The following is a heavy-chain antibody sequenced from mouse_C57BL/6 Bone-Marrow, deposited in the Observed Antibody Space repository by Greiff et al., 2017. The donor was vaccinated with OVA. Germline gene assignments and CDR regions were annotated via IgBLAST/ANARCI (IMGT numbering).Heavy chain of an antibody. J-gene: IGHJ3*01. CDR2: ISSGGSYT. CDR1: GFTFSSYG. CDR3: ARHGRGAWFAY. V-gene: IGHV5-6*02. Sequence: DVMLVESGGDLVKPGGSLKLSCAASGFTFSSYGMSWVRQTPDKRLEWVATISSGGSYTYYPDSVKGRFTISRDNAKNTLYLQMSSLKSEDTAMYYCARHGRGAWFAYWGQGTLVTVSA.